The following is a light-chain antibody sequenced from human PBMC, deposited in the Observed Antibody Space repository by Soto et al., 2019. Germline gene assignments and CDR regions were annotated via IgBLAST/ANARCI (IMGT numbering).Light chain of an antibody. V-gene: IGKV1-5*01. J-gene: IGKJ2*01. CDR2: DAS. CDR1: QSISSW. Sequence: DIQMTQSHSTLSASVGDRVTITCRASQSISSWLAWYQQKPGKAPKFLIYDASTLESGVPSRFSGSGSGTDFTLTISSLQPDDFATYYCQQYHSLVTFGQGTKLEIK. CDR3: QQYHSLVT.